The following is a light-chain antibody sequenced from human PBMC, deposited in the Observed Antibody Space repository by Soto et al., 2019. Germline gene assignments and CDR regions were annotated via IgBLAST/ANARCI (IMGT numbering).Light chain of an antibody. CDR1: QSISSW. CDR2: KAS. CDR3: QHYNSYSEA. J-gene: IGKJ1*01. V-gene: IGKV1-5*03. Sequence: IQRTQSPSTLSASVGDRVTITCRASQSISSWLAWYQQKPGKAPKLLIYKASTLKSGVPSRFSGSGSGTEFTLTISSLQPDDFATYYCQHYNSYSEAFGQGTKVDNK.